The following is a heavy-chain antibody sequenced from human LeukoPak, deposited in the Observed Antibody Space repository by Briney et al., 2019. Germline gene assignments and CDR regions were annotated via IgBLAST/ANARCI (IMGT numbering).Heavy chain of an antibody. J-gene: IGHJ3*02. CDR1: GFTVSRNY. CDR3: ARNDRGAFDI. D-gene: IGHD3-22*01. V-gene: IGHV3-53*01. CDR2: ISSGGNT. Sequence: QAGGSLRLSCAASGFTVSRNYMSWVRQAPGKGLEWVSVISSGGNTYYTDSVKGRFTISRDNSKNTLYLQMSSLRVEDTAVYYCARNDRGAFDIWGQGTMVTVSS.